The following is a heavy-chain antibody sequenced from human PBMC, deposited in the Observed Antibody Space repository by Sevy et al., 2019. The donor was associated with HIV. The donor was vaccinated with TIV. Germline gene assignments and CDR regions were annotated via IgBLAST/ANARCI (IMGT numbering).Heavy chain of an antibody. CDR1: GSTLSKLS. CDR2: FDPEDGET. Sequence: ASVKVSCKVSGSTLSKLSMHWVRQAPGKGLEWMGRFDPEDGETIYSQKFQGRVTMTEDTSTDTAYMELSSLRSEDTAVYYCAAAREYYEDTSGYLDYWGQGTLVTVSS. V-gene: IGHV1-24*01. D-gene: IGHD3-22*01. CDR3: AAAREYYEDTSGYLDY. J-gene: IGHJ4*02.